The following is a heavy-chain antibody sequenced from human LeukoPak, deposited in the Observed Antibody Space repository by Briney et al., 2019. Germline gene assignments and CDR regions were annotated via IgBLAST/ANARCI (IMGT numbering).Heavy chain of an antibody. V-gene: IGHV4-59*01. J-gene: IGHJ6*03. D-gene: IGHD4-23*01. CDR1: GGSISSYY. Sequence: PSETLSLTCTVSGGSISSYYWSWIRQPPGKGLEWIGYIYYSGSTNYNPSLKSRVTISVDTSKNQFSLKLSSVTAADTAVYYCARDGGDYGGSRHYYYMDVWGKGTTVTVSS. CDR3: ARDGGDYGGSRHYYYMDV. CDR2: IYYSGST.